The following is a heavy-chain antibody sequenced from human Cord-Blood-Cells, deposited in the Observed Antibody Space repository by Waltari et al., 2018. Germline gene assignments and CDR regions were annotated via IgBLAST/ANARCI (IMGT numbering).Heavy chain of an antibody. Sequence: QVQLVQSGAEVKKPGSSVKVSCKASGGTFSSYAISWVRQAPGQGLEWMGGIIPIFGTANYAQKCQGRVTITADESTITAYMELSSLRSEDTAVYYCASLLGSYDFWSGYYSEFDYWGQGTLVTVSS. CDR3: ASLLGSYDFWSGYYSEFDY. J-gene: IGHJ4*02. CDR1: GGTFSSYA. V-gene: IGHV1-69*01. CDR2: IIPIFGTA. D-gene: IGHD3-3*01.